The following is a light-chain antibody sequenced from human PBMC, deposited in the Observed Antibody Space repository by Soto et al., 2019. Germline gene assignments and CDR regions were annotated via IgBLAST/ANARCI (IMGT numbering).Light chain of an antibody. V-gene: IGLV1-40*01. Sequence: QSVLTQPASVSGAPGQRVTISCTGNRSNIGAGHDVHWYQQPPGTAPKLLIFRNDNRASGVPGRFSGARSGTSASLAITGVQTGDEADYYCQSFYSNVSGWVFAGGTKLTAL. CDR1: RSNIGAGHD. J-gene: IGLJ3*02. CDR3: QSFYSNVSGWV. CDR2: RND.